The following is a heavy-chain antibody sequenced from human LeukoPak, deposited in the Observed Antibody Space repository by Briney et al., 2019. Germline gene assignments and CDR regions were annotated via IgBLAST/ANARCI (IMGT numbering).Heavy chain of an antibody. D-gene: IGHD3-10*01. J-gene: IGHJ6*02. CDR2: INWNGGST. Sequence: GGSLRLSCAASGFTFDDYGMSWVRQAPGKGLEWVSGINWNGGSTGYADSVKGRFTISRDNAKNSLYLQMNILRAEDTALYHCARAYYYGSGSYDYYYGMDVWGQGTTVTVSS. CDR1: GFTFDDYG. CDR3: ARAYYYGSGSYDYYYGMDV. V-gene: IGHV3-20*01.